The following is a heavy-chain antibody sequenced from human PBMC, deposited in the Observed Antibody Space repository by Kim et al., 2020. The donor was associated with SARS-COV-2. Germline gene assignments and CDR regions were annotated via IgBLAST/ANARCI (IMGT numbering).Heavy chain of an antibody. CDR3: AKEGDASAWPHDLYY. Sequence: ASVKVSCKASGYSFTSHAMHWVRQAPGQGLEWMGWIHTRTGNPTFAQGFTGRFVFSLDTSVTTAYLQISGLKAEDTAVYYCAKEGDASAWPHDLYYWGQG. CDR2: IHTRTGNP. J-gene: IGHJ4*02. CDR1: GYSFTSHA. D-gene: IGHD2-2*01. V-gene: IGHV7-4-1*02.